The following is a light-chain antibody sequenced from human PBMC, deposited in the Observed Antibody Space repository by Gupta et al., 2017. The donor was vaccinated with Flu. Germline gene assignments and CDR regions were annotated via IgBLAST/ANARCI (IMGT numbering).Light chain of an antibody. J-gene: IGLJ1*01. V-gene: IGLV1-40*01. Sequence: QPVLTQPPSVSGAPGQRVTISCTGRRSNIGAGYDVHWYQQLPGTAPKLLIYGISNRPSGVPDRFSGSKSGTSASLAITGLQAEDEADEDGQSYDSSLSGPPEVFGTGTKVTVL. CDR2: GIS. CDR3: QSYDSSLSGPPEV. CDR1: RSNIGAGYD.